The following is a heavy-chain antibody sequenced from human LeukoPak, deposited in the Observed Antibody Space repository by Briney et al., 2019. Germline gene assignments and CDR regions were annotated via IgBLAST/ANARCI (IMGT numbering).Heavy chain of an antibody. D-gene: IGHD5/OR15-5a*01. J-gene: IGHJ4*02. CDR3: ARSVLGIDGTFDS. CDR2: IHYRGHT. Sequence: SETLSLTCTVSGDSITDVAHYSLWLRQAPQKVPEWIGSIHYRGHTFYTPSLKSRLTISVDTSKSQFSLKVNSVTAADTAIYFCARSVLGIDGTFDSWGQGTLVTVSS. CDR1: GDSITDVAHY. V-gene: IGHV4-39*07.